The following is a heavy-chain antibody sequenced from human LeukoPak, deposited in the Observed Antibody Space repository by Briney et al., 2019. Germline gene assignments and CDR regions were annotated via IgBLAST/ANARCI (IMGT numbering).Heavy chain of an antibody. CDR2: MNPNSGNT. J-gene: IGHJ3*02. CDR1: GYTFTSYD. Sequence: GASVKVSCKASGYTFTSYDINWVRQATGQGLEWMGWMNPNSGNTGYAQKFQGRVTITRNTSISTAYMELSSLRSEDTAVYYCAIGAWLLLVDAFDIWGQGTMVTVSS. D-gene: IGHD2-15*01. CDR3: AIGAWLLLVDAFDI. V-gene: IGHV1-8*03.